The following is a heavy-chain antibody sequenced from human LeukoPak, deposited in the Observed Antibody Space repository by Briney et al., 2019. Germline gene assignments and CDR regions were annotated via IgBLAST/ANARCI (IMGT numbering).Heavy chain of an antibody. V-gene: IGHV5-51*01. CDR2: IYPGDSDT. D-gene: IGHD2-21*02. J-gene: IGHJ6*02. CDR1: GYSFTSYW. Sequence: GESLKISCKGSGYSFTSYWSGWVRQMPGKGLEWRGIIYPGDSDTRYSPSFQGQVTISADNSISTAYLQWSSLKDSDTAMYYCARLDGGNSENTSNYYFYGMDVWGQGTTVTVSS. CDR3: ARLDGGNSENTSNYYFYGMDV.